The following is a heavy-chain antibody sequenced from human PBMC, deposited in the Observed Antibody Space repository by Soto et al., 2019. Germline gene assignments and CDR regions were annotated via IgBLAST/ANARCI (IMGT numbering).Heavy chain of an antibody. J-gene: IGHJ2*01. CDR2: ISGSGGST. V-gene: IGHV3-23*01. Sequence: GGSLRLSCAASGFTFSSYAMSCVRQAPGKVLELVSAISGSGGSTYYADSVKGRFTISRDNSKKTLYLQMNSLRAADTAVYYCAKASQDCGGSNCYGYFCHDIWGRRTLV. CDR1: GFTFSSYA. CDR3: AKASQDCGGSNCYGYFCHDI. D-gene: IGHD2-15*01.